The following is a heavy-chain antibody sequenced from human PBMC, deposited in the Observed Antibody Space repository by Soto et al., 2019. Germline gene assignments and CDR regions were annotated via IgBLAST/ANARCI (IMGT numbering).Heavy chain of an antibody. J-gene: IGHJ6*03. CDR2: LNGDGSST. V-gene: IGHV3-74*01. CDR1: GFTFSSYW. Sequence: LRLSCAASGFTFSSYWMHWVRQAPGKGLVWVSRLNGDGSSTSYADSVKGRFTNSRDNAKNTLYLQMNSLTADDTAVYYCARGKWATDYYYYYYMDVWGKGTPVTVSS. CDR3: ARGKWATDYYYYYYMDV. D-gene: IGHD4-4*01.